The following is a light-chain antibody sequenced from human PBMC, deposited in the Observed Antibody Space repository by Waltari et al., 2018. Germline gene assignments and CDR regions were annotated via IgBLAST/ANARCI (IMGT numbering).Light chain of an antibody. CDR3: MQGTHWPYT. CDR1: QRLVHSDGNTY. Sequence: DVVMTQSPLSLPVTLGQPDSISCTSSQRLVHSDGNTYLIWFQQRPGHSPRRLIYKVSTRDSGVPDRFSGSGSGTDFTLKISCVEAEDVGVYYCMQGTHWPYTFGQGAKLDIQ. J-gene: IGKJ2*01. CDR2: KVS. V-gene: IGKV2-30*02.